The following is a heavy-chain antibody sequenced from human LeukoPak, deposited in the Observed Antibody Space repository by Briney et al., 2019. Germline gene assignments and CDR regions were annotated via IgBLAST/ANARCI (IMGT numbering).Heavy chain of an antibody. CDR2: ISHSGDIT. CDR1: GLSFTNTW. Sequence: GGSLRLSCEASGLSFTNTWLSWVRQAPGKGLEWVSGISHSGDITYYADAVKGRFTVSRDNSRNTLFLQMNSLRAEDTALYYCAKRMGSGSDLVGIDYWGQGTLVTVSS. V-gene: IGHV3-23*01. D-gene: IGHD2-2*01. CDR3: AKRMGSGSDLVGIDY. J-gene: IGHJ4*02.